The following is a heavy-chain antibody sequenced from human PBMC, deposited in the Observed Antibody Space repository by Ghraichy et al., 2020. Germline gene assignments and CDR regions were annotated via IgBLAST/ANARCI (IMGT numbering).Heavy chain of an antibody. V-gene: IGHV2-5*01. CDR3: ARVVRGALDY. CDR1: GVSLSTSEVG. Sequence: SGPTLVKPTQTLTLTCTLSGVSLSTSEVGVGWIRQPPGKALEWLALIYWNDDKHYRPSLKSRLTITKDTSKNQVLLTMTNMDPVDTATYYCARVVRGALDYWGQGTLVTVSS. D-gene: IGHD3-10*01. CDR2: IYWNDDK. J-gene: IGHJ4*02.